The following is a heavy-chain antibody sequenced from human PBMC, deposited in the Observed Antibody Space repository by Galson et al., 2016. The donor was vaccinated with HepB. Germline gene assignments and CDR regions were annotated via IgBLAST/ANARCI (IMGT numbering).Heavy chain of an antibody. CDR1: GFTFSSYA. CDR3: AGDYVPGA. V-gene: IGHV3-48*04. CDR2: ISSASSIK. D-gene: IGHD3-10*01. Sequence: SLRLSCAASGFTFSSYAMSWVRQAPGKGLEWVSYISSASSIKYYADSVKGRFTISRDNARHSLYLEMNSLRGEDTAMYYCAGDYVPGAWGQGVLVTVSS. J-gene: IGHJ5*02.